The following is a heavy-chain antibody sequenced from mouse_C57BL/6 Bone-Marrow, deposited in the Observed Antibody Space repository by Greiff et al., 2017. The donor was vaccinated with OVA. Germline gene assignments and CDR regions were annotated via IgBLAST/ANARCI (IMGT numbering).Heavy chain of an antibody. CDR2: IDPSDSYT. J-gene: IGHJ4*01. Sequence: QVQLQQPGAELVMPGASVKLSCKASGYTFTSYWMHWVKQRPGQGLEWIGEIDPSDSYTNYNQKFKGKSTLTVDKSSSTAYMQLSSLTSEDSAGYYWAREGRSSLYYAMDYCGQGTSVTVSS. CDR3: AREGRSSLYYAMDY. D-gene: IGHD6-1*01. V-gene: IGHV1-69*01. CDR1: GYTFTSYW.